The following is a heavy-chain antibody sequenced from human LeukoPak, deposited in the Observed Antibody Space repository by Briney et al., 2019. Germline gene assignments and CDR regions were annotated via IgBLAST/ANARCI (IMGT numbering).Heavy chain of an antibody. Sequence: GGSLRLSCAASGFTFSNYYMSWIRQAPGEGLEWVSYISSSGSTIYYADSVKGRFTISRDNAKNSLYLQMNSLRAEDTAVYYCASPLTATTHEEDAFDIWGQGTMVTVSS. CDR2: ISSSGSTI. V-gene: IGHV3-11*01. D-gene: IGHD1-20*01. J-gene: IGHJ3*02. CDR1: GFTFSNYY. CDR3: ASPLTATTHEEDAFDI.